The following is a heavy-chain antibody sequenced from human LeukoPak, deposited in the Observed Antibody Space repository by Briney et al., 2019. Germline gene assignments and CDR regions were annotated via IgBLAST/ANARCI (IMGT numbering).Heavy chain of an antibody. CDR1: GGSISSCY. Sequence: PSDTLSLTWTVSGGSISSCYWSWIRQPAGKGLEWIGRIYTSSSTNYNPSLNSRVTMSVDTSKNQVSLKLSSVTAPATALPYCARDGYSSRWHVLGWFDPWGQGTLVTVSP. D-gene: IGHD6-19*01. J-gene: IGHJ5*02. V-gene: IGHV4-4*07. CDR2: IYTSSST. CDR3: ARDGYSSRWHVLGWFDP.